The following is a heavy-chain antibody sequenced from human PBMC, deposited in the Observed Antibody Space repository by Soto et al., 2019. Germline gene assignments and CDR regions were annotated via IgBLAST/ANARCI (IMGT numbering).Heavy chain of an antibody. CDR1: GFTFSSYA. Sequence: QPGGSLRLSCAASGFTFSSYAMSWVRQAPGMGLEWVSGISGRGGSTDYGDSVKGRFTISRDNSKNTLYLQMNSLRAEDTAVYYCAREDSPTYYDFWSGLYGMDVWGQGTTVTVSS. V-gene: IGHV3-23*01. CDR2: ISGRGGST. D-gene: IGHD3-3*01. J-gene: IGHJ6*02. CDR3: AREDSPTYYDFWSGLYGMDV.